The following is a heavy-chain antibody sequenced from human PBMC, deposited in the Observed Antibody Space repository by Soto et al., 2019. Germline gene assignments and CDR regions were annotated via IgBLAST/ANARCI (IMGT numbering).Heavy chain of an antibody. V-gene: IGHV3-33*01. Sequence: QVQLVESGGGVVQPGRSLRLSCAASGFTFSSYGMHWVRQAPGKGLEWVAVIWYDGSNKYYADSVKGRFTISRDNSKNTLYLQMYSLRAEATAVYYCARASRQLVYFDYWGQGTLVTVSS. J-gene: IGHJ4*02. CDR1: GFTFSSYG. CDR2: IWYDGSNK. D-gene: IGHD6-13*01. CDR3: ARASRQLVYFDY.